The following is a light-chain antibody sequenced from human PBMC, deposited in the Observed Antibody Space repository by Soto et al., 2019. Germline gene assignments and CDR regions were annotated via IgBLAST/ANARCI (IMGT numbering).Light chain of an antibody. Sequence: VLTQSPVTLSLSPGDRATLSCRASQSVSTYLAWYRQVPGQPPRLLIYDTTNRAAGIPPRFSGSRSGTDFTLTISSVEPEDFALYYCHQRHTFGQGTRLEIK. CDR2: DTT. CDR1: QSVSTY. V-gene: IGKV3-11*01. J-gene: IGKJ5*01. CDR3: HQRHT.